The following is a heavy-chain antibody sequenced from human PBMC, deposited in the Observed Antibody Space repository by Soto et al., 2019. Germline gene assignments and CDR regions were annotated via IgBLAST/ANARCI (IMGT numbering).Heavy chain of an antibody. D-gene: IGHD6-19*01. J-gene: IGHJ4*02. CDR2: IRSKANSYAT. V-gene: IGHV3-73*01. CDR1: GFTFSGSA. CDR3: TRSSSSGSISSIPNFDY. Sequence: GGSLRLSCAASGFTFSGSAMHWVRQASGKGLEWVGRIRSKANSYATAYAASVKGRFTISRDDSKNTAYLQMNSLKTEDTAVYYCTRSSSSGSISSIPNFDYWGQGTLVTVSS.